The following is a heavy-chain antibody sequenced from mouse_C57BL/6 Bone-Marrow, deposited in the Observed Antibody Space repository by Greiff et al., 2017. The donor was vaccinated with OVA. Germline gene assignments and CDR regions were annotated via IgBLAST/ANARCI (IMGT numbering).Heavy chain of an antibody. D-gene: IGHD3-2*02. V-gene: IGHV1-4*01. CDR2: INPSSGYT. J-gene: IGHJ3*01. Sequence: QVQLQQSGAELARPGASVKMSCKASGYTFTSYTMHWVKQRPGQGLEWIGYINPSSGYTKYNQKFKDKATLTADKSSSTAYMQLRSLTSEDSAVYYCAIDSSGYWFAYWGQGTLVTVSA. CDR3: AIDSSGYWFAY. CDR1: GYTFTSYT.